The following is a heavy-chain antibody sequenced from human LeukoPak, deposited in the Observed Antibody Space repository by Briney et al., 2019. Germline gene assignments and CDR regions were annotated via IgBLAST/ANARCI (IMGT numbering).Heavy chain of an antibody. Sequence: PGGSLRLSCAASGFTFSSYTMHWICQAPGKGLEWVSSISGSNSYIFYADSVKGRFTVSRDNAKDSLYLQMNSLRAEDTAVYYCARALTTLTYEGYWGQGTLVIVSS. CDR2: ISGSNSYI. V-gene: IGHV3-21*01. CDR3: ARALTTLTYEGY. CDR1: GFTFSSYT. J-gene: IGHJ4*02. D-gene: IGHD1-1*01.